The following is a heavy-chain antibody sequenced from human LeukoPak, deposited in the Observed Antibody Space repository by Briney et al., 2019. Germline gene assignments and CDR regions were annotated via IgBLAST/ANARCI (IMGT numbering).Heavy chain of an antibody. J-gene: IGHJ6*02. V-gene: IGHV1-69*04. D-gene: IGHD6-19*01. CDR3: ARDSPGDSSGWYARYYGMDV. Sequence: ASVKVSCKASGYTFTSYDINWVRQAPGQGLEWMGRIIPILGIANYAQKFQGRVTITADKSTSTAYMELSSLRSEDTAVYYCARDSPGDSSGWYARYYGMDVWGQGTTVTVSS. CDR1: GYTFTSYD. CDR2: IIPILGIA.